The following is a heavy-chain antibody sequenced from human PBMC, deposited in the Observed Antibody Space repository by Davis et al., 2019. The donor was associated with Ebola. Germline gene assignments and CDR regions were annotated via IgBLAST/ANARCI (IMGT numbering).Heavy chain of an antibody. V-gene: IGHV3-30-3*01. J-gene: IGHJ6*02. CDR3: ARDKGGSGWYPHQYYYYYYGMDV. D-gene: IGHD6-19*01. Sequence: GESLKIFCAASGFTFSSYAMHWVRQAPGKGLEWVAVISYDGSNKYYADSVKGRFTISRDNSKNTLYLQMNSLRAEDTAVYYCARDKGGSGWYPHQYYYYYYGMDVWGQGTTVTVSS. CDR1: GFTFSSYA. CDR2: ISYDGSNK.